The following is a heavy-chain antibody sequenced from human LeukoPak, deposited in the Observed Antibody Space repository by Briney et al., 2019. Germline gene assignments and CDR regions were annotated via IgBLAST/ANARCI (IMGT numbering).Heavy chain of an antibody. CDR1: GYTFTSYY. J-gene: IGHJ4*02. D-gene: IGHD6-13*01. CDR3: ARGPSSAAGTSCFDY. Sequence: GASVKVSCKASGYTFTSYYMHWVRQAPGQGLEWMGIINPSGGSTSYAQKFQGRVTMTRDTSTSTVYMELSSLRSEDTAVYYCARGPSSAAGTSCFDYWGQGTLVTVSS. CDR2: INPSGGST. V-gene: IGHV1-46*01.